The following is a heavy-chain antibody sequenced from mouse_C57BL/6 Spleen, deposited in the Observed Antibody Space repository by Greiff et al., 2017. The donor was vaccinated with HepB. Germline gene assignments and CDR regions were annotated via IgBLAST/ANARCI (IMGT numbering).Heavy chain of an antibody. D-gene: IGHD4-1*01. Sequence: VQLQQSGAELVKPGASVKMSCKASGYTFTSYWITWVKQRPGQGLEWIGDIYPGSGSTNYNEKFKSKATLTVDTSSSTAYMQLSSLTSEDSAVYYCARGENWPNWYFDVWGTGTTVTVSS. V-gene: IGHV1-55*01. CDR3: ARGENWPNWYFDV. J-gene: IGHJ1*03. CDR2: IYPGSGST. CDR1: GYTFTSYW.